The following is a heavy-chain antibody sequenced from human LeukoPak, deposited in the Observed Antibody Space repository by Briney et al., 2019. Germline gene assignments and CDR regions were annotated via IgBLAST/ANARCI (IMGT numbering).Heavy chain of an antibody. D-gene: IGHD3-3*01. V-gene: IGHV3-21*01. CDR1: GFTFSSYS. CDR2: ISRSSSYI. CDR3: ARGHYDFWSGYRAGNPDAFDI. J-gene: IGHJ3*02. Sequence: GGSLRLSCAASGFTFSSYSMNWVRQAPGKGLEWVSSISRSSSYIYYADSVKGRFTISRDNAKNSLYLQMNSLRAEDTAVYYCARGHYDFWSGYRAGNPDAFDIWGQGTMVTVSS.